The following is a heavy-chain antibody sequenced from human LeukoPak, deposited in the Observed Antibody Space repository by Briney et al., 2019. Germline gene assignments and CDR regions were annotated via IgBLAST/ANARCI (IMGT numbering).Heavy chain of an antibody. CDR2: IYHSGST. V-gene: IGHV4-38-2*02. Sequence: AETLSLTCTVSGYSISSGYYWGWIRQPPGKGLEWVGRIYHSGSTYYNPSLKSRVTISVDTSKNQFSLKLSSVAAADTAVYYCASLTPQFDFNYWGQGTLVTVSS. J-gene: IGHJ4*02. CDR3: ASLTPQFDFNY. CDR1: GYSISSGYY. D-gene: IGHD3-9*01.